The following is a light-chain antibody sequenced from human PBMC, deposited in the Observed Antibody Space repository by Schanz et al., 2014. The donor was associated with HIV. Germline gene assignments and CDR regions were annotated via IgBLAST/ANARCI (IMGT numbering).Light chain of an antibody. Sequence: QSALTQPPSASGSPGQSVTISCTGTNSDIGYYNYVSWYQQHPGKAPKLMIYDVSNRPSGVSNRFSGSKSGNTASLTISGLQAEDEADYYCSSYTSSSTLVFGGGTKLTVL. V-gene: IGLV2-14*03. CDR2: DVS. CDR1: NSDIGYYNY. CDR3: SSYTSSSTLV. J-gene: IGLJ3*02.